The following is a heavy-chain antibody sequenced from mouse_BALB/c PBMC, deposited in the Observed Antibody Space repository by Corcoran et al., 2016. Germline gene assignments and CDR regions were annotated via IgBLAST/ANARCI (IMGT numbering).Heavy chain of an antibody. J-gene: IGHJ2*01. CDR2: IFPGSGNT. V-gene: IGHV1-66*01. CDR1: GYSFTSYY. Sequence: QVQLQQSGPELVKPGASVKISCKASGYSFTSYYIHWVTQRPGQGLEWIGWIFPGSGNTKYNEKFKGKATLTADTSSSTAYMQLSSLTSEDSAVYFCAKTARATYYFYYWGQATTLTVSS. CDR3: AKTARATYYFYY. D-gene: IGHD3-2*01.